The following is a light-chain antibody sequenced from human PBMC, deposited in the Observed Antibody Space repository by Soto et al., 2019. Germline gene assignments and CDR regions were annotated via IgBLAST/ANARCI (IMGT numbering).Light chain of an antibody. V-gene: IGKV3-15*01. J-gene: IGKJ1*01. Sequence: EIVMTQSRATLSVYLGERATLSCRASQSVSRNLAWYQLKPGQAPRLLIYGASTRATGIPARFSGSGSGTEFTLTISSLQSEDFAVYYCQQYSIWRTFGQGTKVAIK. CDR1: QSVSRN. CDR3: QQYSIWRT. CDR2: GAS.